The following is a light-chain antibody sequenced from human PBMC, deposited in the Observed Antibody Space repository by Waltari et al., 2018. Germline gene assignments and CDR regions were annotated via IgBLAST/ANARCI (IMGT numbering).Light chain of an antibody. V-gene: IGKV1-5*03. J-gene: IGKJ2*01. CDR2: KAS. CDR3: QQYNRYFS. Sequence: DIQMSQSPSTLSASVGDRVTMTCRASQSVSRWLAWYQQKPGRAPKLLIYKASTLESGVPSRFSGSGSETQFTLTITSLQPDDSATYYCQQYNRYFSFGQGTKVEIK. CDR1: QSVSRW.